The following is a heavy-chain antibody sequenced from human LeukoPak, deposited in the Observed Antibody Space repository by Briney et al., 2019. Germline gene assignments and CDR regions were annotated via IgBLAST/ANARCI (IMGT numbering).Heavy chain of an antibody. Sequence: SVKVSCEASGGTFSSYAISWVRQAPGQGLEWMGRIIPIFGTANYAQKFQGRVTITTDESTSTAYMELSSLRSEDTAVYYCAREGLQTYNWNYYVGNYYYYYMDVWGKGTTVTVSS. J-gene: IGHJ6*03. V-gene: IGHV1-69*05. D-gene: IGHD1-7*01. CDR3: AREGLQTYNWNYYVGNYYYYYMDV. CDR1: GGTFSSYA. CDR2: IIPIFGTA.